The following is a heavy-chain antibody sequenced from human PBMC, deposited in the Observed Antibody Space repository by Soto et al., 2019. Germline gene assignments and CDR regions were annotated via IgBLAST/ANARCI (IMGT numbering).Heavy chain of an antibody. D-gene: IGHD3-3*01. CDR1: GDSMSSSDYY. CDR3: AREGNGLRFLEWLPNYGMDV. V-gene: IGHV4-39*07. CDR2: IYYSGST. J-gene: IGHJ6*02. Sequence: SETLSLTCAVSGDSMSSSDYYWGWIRQPPGKGLEWIGSIYYSGSTYYNPSLQSRVAISVDTSKNQFSLKLRSVTAADTAMYYCAREGNGLRFLEWLPNYGMDVWGQGTTLTVSS.